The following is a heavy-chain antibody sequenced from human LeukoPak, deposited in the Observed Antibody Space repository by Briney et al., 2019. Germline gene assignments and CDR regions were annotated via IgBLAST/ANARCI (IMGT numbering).Heavy chain of an antibody. J-gene: IGHJ4*02. D-gene: IGHD2-2*01. Sequence: GGSLRLSCAASGFTFSSYGMHWVRQAPGKGLEWVAIIWYDGSNKYYADSVKGRFTISKDNSKNTLYLQMNSLRAEDMAVYYCATDQYHLPDYWGQGTLVTVSS. V-gene: IGHV3-33*01. CDR3: ATDQYHLPDY. CDR2: IWYDGSNK. CDR1: GFTFSSYG.